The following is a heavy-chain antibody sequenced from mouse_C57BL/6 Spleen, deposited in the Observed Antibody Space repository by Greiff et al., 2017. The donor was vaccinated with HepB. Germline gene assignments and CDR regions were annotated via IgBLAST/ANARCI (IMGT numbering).Heavy chain of an antibody. Sequence: QVHVKQSGAELVKPGASVKLSCKASGYTLTEYTIHWVKQRSGQGLEWIGWFYPGSGSIKYNEKFKDKATLTADKSSSTVYMEISRLTSEDSAVYFCARHEAYYGNYGEYWYFDVWGTGTTVTVSS. J-gene: IGHJ1*03. CDR2: FYPGSGSI. D-gene: IGHD2-10*01. CDR1: GYTLTEYT. V-gene: IGHV1-62-2*01. CDR3: ARHEAYYGNYGEYWYFDV.